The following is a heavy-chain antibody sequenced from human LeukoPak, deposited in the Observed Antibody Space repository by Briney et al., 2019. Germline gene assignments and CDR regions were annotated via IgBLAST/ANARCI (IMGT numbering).Heavy chain of an antibody. V-gene: IGHV1-69*13. Sequence: GASVTVSCKASGGTFSSYAISWVRQAPGQGLEWMGGIIPIFGTAKYAQKFQGRVTITADESTSTAYMELSSVRSEDTAVYYCARGSIAARTFDYWGQGTLVTVSS. CDR3: ARGSIAARTFDY. CDR2: IIPIFGTA. J-gene: IGHJ4*02. CDR1: GGTFSSYA. D-gene: IGHD6-6*01.